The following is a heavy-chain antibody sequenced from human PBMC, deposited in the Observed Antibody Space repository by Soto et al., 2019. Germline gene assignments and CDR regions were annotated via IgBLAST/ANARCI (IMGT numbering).Heavy chain of an antibody. CDR1: GFTDSSNY. J-gene: IGHJ6*02. CDR2: IYSGGST. D-gene: IGHD6-19*01. Sequence: PGGSLRLSCAASGFTDSSNYMSWVRQAAGRGLEWVSVIYSGGSTYYADSVKGRFTISRDNSKNTLYLQMNGLRAEDTAVYYCARDSSGWYEYYYGLDVWGQGTTVTVSS. V-gene: IGHV3-66*01. CDR3: ARDSSGWYEYYYGLDV.